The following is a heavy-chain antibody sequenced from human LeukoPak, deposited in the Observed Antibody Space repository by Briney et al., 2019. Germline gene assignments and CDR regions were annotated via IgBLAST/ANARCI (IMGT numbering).Heavy chain of an antibody. CDR3: ARAGLAAAGAYNWFDL. Sequence: ASVRVSCKASGYTFTGYYMHWVRQAPGQGLEWMGWINPNSGGTNYAQKFQGRVTMTRDTSISTAYMELSRLRSDDTAVYYCARAGLAAAGAYNWFDLWGQGTLVTVS. V-gene: IGHV1-2*02. CDR1: GYTFTGYY. CDR2: INPNSGGT. D-gene: IGHD6-13*01. J-gene: IGHJ5*02.